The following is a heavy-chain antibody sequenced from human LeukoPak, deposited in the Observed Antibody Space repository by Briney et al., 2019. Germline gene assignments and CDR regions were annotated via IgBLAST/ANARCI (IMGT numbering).Heavy chain of an antibody. D-gene: IGHD5-12*01. CDR3: AKDLNAYNDFDSGGLRFDP. Sequence: ASAKVSCKASGYTFTGYYMHWLRQAPGQGLEFMGWINPNSGDANYAQKFQGRVTMTRDTSISTAYMELSSLRSDDTAVYYCAKDLNAYNDFDSGGLRFDPWGQGTLVTVSS. CDR2: INPNSGDA. V-gene: IGHV1-2*02. J-gene: IGHJ5*02. CDR1: GYTFTGYY.